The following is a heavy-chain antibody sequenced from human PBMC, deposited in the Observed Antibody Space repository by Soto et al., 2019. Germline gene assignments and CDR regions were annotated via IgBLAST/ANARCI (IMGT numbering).Heavy chain of an antibody. V-gene: IGHV4-39*01. CDR2: IYYSGST. CDR1: GGSISSSSYY. J-gene: IGHJ6*02. Sequence: PSETLSLTCTVSGGSISSSSYYWGWIRQPPGKGLEWIGSIYYSGSTYYNPSLKSRVTISVDTSKNQFSLRLSSVTAADTAVYYCARLRTADHYYYGMDVWGQGTTVTVSS. D-gene: IGHD2-21*02. CDR3: ARLRTADHYYYGMDV.